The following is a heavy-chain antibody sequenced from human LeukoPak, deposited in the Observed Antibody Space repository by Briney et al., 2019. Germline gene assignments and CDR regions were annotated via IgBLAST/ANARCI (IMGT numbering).Heavy chain of an antibody. Sequence: ASVKVSCKASGYTFTRYYMHWVRQAPGQGLEWMGWINPNSGGTNYAQKFQGRVTMTRDTSISTAYMELSRLRSDDTAVYYCAREFKIVGATNYWGQGTLVTVSS. D-gene: IGHD1-26*01. CDR3: AREFKIVGATNY. CDR1: GYTFTRYY. J-gene: IGHJ4*02. CDR2: INPNSGGT. V-gene: IGHV1-2*02.